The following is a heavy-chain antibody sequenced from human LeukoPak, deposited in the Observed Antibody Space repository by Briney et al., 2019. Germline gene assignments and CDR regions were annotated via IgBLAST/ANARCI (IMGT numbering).Heavy chain of an antibody. D-gene: IGHD4-11*01. CDR2: ISTSNSYM. V-gene: IGHV3-21*01. CDR1: GFTFSSYT. Sequence: GGSLRLSCAASGFTFSSYTMTWVRQAPGKGLEWVSSISTSNSYMYYGDSVKGRFTISRDNAKNSLYLQMSSLRAEDTAVYYCARDLEDYNNYGEMGFWGQGTLVTVSS. CDR3: ARDLEDYNNYGEMGF. J-gene: IGHJ4*02.